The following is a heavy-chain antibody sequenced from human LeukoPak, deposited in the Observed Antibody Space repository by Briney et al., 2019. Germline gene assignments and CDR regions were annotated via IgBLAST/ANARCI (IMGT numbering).Heavy chain of an antibody. CDR1: GYTFTGYY. V-gene: IGHV1-18*04. Sequence: ASVKVSRKASGYTFTGYYMHWVRQAPGQGLEWMGWISAYNGNTNYAQKLQGRVTMTTDTSTSTAYMELRSLRSDDTAVYYCARRDYYGSGSYYNWFDPWGQGTLVTVSS. CDR3: ARRDYYGSGSYYNWFDP. J-gene: IGHJ5*02. D-gene: IGHD3-10*01. CDR2: ISAYNGNT.